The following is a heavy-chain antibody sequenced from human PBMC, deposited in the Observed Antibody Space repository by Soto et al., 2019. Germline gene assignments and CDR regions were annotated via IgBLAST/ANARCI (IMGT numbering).Heavy chain of an antibody. V-gene: IGHV1-2*02. J-gene: IGHJ6*02. Sequence: ASVKVTFKASGYTFTGYYMHWVRQAPGQGLEWMGWINPNSGGTNYAQKFQGRVTMTRDTSISTAYMELSRLRSDDTAVYYCARADGSGSYPYYYYYYGMDVWGQGTTVTVSS. CDR3: ARADGSGSYPYYYYYYGMDV. CDR2: INPNSGGT. CDR1: GYTFTGYY. D-gene: IGHD3-10*01.